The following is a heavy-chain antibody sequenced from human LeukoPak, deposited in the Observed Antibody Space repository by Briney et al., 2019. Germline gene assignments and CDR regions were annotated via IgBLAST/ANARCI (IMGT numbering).Heavy chain of an antibody. Sequence: SETLSLTCTVSGGSISSGGYYWSWIRQPPGKGLEWIGYIYHSGSTYYNPSLKSRVTISVDRSKTQFSLKLSSVTAADTAVYYCARAPIAAASTLFDYWGQGTLVTVSS. D-gene: IGHD6-13*01. V-gene: IGHV4-30-2*01. CDR2: IYHSGST. CDR3: ARAPIAAASTLFDY. CDR1: GGSISSGGYY. J-gene: IGHJ4*02.